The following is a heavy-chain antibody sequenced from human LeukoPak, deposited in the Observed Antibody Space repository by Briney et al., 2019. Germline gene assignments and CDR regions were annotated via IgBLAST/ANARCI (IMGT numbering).Heavy chain of an antibody. Sequence: PGRSLRLSCAESGFSFSGSGMHWVRQAPGKGPEWVAVIWYDGGQRYYAESVKGRFTISRDNSKNTLDLQMSSLRVEDTAVYYCGRDTTEGVLSFDVWGQGTTVTVSS. D-gene: IGHD2-8*01. CDR1: GFSFSGSG. V-gene: IGHV3-33*01. CDR2: IWYDGGQR. CDR3: GRDTTEGVLSFDV. J-gene: IGHJ6*02.